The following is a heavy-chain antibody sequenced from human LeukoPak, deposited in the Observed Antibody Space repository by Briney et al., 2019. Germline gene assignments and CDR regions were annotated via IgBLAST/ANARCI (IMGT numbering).Heavy chain of an antibody. D-gene: IGHD3-10*01. Sequence: GGSLRLSCAASGFTFSRYSMNWVRQAPGKGLEWVSYISSSSRTMYYADSVKGRFTISRDNAKNSLYLQMNSLRDDDTAVYYCARSDYGMGRYAFYFDYWGQGTQVTVSS. CDR1: GFTFSRYS. J-gene: IGHJ4*02. V-gene: IGHV3-48*02. CDR3: ARSDYGMGRYAFYFDY. CDR2: ISSSSRTM.